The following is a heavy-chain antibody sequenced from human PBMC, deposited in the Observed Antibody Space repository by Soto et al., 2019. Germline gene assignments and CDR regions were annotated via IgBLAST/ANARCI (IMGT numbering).Heavy chain of an antibody. J-gene: IGHJ4*02. CDR3: ARGAKWEAVYGY. Sequence: EVQLVESGGGLVKPGGSLRLSCAASGFTFSSYSMNWVRQAPGKGLEWVSSISSSSSYIYYADSVKGRFTIYRDNAKNSLYLQMNRLRAEDTAVYYCARGAKWEAVYGYWGQGNLVTVSS. D-gene: IGHD1-26*01. CDR1: GFTFSSYS. CDR2: ISSSSSYI. V-gene: IGHV3-21*01.